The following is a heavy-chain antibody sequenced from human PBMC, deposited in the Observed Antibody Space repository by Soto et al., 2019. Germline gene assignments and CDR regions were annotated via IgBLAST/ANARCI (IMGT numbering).Heavy chain of an antibody. Sequence: ASVKVSCKASGYTFTSYAMHWVRQAPGQSLEWMGWINPGNGNTKYSQKFQGRITITRDTSASTAYMELNSLRSEDTAVYYCARDVAALDYWGQGTLITVSS. D-gene: IGHD6-13*01. CDR2: INPGNGNT. J-gene: IGHJ4*02. CDR3: ARDVAALDY. V-gene: IGHV1-3*01. CDR1: GYTFTSYA.